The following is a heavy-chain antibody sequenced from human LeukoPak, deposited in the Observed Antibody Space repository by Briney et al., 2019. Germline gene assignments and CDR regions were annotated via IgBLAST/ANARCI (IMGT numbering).Heavy chain of an antibody. Sequence: SGGSLRLSCAASGFTFSSYEMNWVRQAPGKGLEWVSYISSSGSTIYYADSVKGRFTISRDNAKNSLYLQMNSLRAEDTAVYYCARGIAALGFDPWGQGTLVTVSS. CDR1: GFTFSSYE. J-gene: IGHJ5*02. V-gene: IGHV3-48*03. CDR2: ISSSGSTI. D-gene: IGHD6-6*01. CDR3: ARGIAALGFDP.